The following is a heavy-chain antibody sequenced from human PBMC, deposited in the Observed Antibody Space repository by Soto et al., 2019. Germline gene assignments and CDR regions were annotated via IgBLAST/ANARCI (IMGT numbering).Heavy chain of an antibody. CDR1: GDSLGNYY. D-gene: IGHD3-9*01. CDR3: ARADYEILTGSYATDV. J-gene: IGHJ6*04. CDR2: VSSSGNT. Sequence: TLSLTCTVSGDSLGNYYWFWIRQPVGKGLEWIGRVSSSGNTNANPTLNSRATMSIDTSKNQFSLRLRSVTAADTAVYYCARADYEILTGSYATDVWGKGTTVTVSS. V-gene: IGHV4-4*07.